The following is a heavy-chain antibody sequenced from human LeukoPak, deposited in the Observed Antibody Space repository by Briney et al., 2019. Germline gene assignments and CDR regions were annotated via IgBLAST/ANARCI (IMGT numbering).Heavy chain of an antibody. Sequence: SETLSLTCSVSGYSISIGYYWGWIRQPAGKGLEWIGRIYTSGSTNYNPSLKSRVTMSVDTSKNQFSLKLSSVTAADTAVYYCAREGRNYDSSASLSYWGQGTLVTVSS. CDR3: AREGRNYDSSASLSY. V-gene: IGHV4-4*07. CDR1: GYSISIGYY. D-gene: IGHD3-22*01. CDR2: IYTSGST. J-gene: IGHJ4*02.